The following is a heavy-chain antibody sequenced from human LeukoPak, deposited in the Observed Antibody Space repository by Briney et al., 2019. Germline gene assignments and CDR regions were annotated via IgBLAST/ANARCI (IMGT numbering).Heavy chain of an antibody. V-gene: IGHV4-59*08. D-gene: IGHD3-10*01. CDR2: IHYSGST. J-gene: IGHJ4*02. CDR3: AREYYYGSGSYYDF. Sequence: SETLSLTCTVSGGSISSYYWSWIRQPPGKGLEWIGYIHYSGSTSYNPSVRSRVTTSVDTSKNRFSLKLSSVTAADTAVYYCAREYYYGSGSYYDFWGQGTLVTVSS. CDR1: GGSISSYY.